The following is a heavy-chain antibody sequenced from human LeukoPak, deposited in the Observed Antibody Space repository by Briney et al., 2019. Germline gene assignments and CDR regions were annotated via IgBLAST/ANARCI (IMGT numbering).Heavy chain of an antibody. V-gene: IGHV3-66*01. Sequence: PGGSLRLSCAASGFTFSSYAMSWVRQAPGKGLEWVSVIYSGGSTYYADSVKGRFTISRDDSKNTLYLQMNSLRAEDTAVYYCASRIAAAGYWGQGTLVTVSS. J-gene: IGHJ4*02. CDR2: IYSGGST. CDR1: GFTFSSYA. CDR3: ASRIAAAGY. D-gene: IGHD6-13*01.